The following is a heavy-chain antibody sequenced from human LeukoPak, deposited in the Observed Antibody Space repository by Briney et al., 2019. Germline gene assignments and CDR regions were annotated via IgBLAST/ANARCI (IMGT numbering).Heavy chain of an antibody. CDR2: ISYDGSNK. J-gene: IGHJ4*02. V-gene: IGHV3-30*19. CDR3: ARWGYGDRGNY. Sequence: GGSLRLSCAASGFTFSSYGMHWVRQAPGKGLEWVAVISYDGSNKYYADSVKGRFTISRDNSKNTLYLQMNSLRAEDTAVYYCARWGYGDRGNYWGQGTLVTVSS. D-gene: IGHD4-17*01. CDR1: GFTFSSYG.